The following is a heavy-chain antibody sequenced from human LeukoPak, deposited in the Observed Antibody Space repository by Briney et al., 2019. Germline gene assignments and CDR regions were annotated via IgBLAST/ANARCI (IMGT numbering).Heavy chain of an antibody. J-gene: IGHJ5*02. CDR3: ARDPYHRLGPPLDL. CDR2: ISTSNGDT. D-gene: IGHD1-14*01. Sequence: ASVKVSCKASGYTFFSSDITWVRQAHGQGLEWIGRISTSNGDTNYAAKLQGRVTMTTDTSTSTVYMELGSLTFDDTAVYFCARDPYHRLGPPLDLWGQGTLVTVSS. CDR1: GYTFFSSD. V-gene: IGHV1-18*01.